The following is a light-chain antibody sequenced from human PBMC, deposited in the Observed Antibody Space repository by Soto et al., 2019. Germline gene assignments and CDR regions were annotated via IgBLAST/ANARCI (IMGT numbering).Light chain of an antibody. V-gene: IGLV2-23*02. J-gene: IGLJ2*01. CDR3: CSYADSSTQ. CDR2: EVS. Sequence: QSALTQPASVSGSPGQSITISCTGTSSDVGGYNVVSWYQQHPGKAPKLMIYEVSKRPSGVSNRFSGSKSGNTASLTISGLQAEDEADYYCCSYADSSTQFGGGTKVTVL. CDR1: SSDVGGYNV.